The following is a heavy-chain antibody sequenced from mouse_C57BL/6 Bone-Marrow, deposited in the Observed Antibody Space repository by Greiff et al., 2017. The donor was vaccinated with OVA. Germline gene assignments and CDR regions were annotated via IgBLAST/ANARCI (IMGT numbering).Heavy chain of an antibody. CDR1: GYTFTSYG. CDR2: IYPRSGNT. J-gene: IGHJ3*01. D-gene: IGHD2-4*01. V-gene: IGHV1-81*01. Sequence: LQESGAELARPGASVKLSCKASGYTFTSYGISWVKQRTGQGLEWIGEIYPRSGNTYYNEKFKGKATLTADKSSSTAYMELRSLTSEDSAVYFCASDYPAWFAYWGQGTLVTVSA. CDR3: ASDYPAWFAY.